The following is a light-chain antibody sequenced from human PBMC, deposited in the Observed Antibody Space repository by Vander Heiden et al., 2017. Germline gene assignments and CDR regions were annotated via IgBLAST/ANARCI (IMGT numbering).Light chain of an antibody. CDR1: QSVLYSSNNKNY. CDR2: WAS. Sequence: DIVMTQSPDSLAVVLGERATVNCKSSQSVLYSSNNKNYLAWYQQKPGQPPKLLIHWASTRESGVPDRFSGSGSGTDFTLTINSLQAEDVAVYYCQQYYTTPWTFGQGTKVEIK. CDR3: QQYYTTPWT. V-gene: IGKV4-1*01. J-gene: IGKJ1*01.